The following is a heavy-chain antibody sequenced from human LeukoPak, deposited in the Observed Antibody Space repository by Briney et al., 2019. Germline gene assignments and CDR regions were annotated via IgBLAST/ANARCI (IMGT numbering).Heavy chain of an antibody. J-gene: IGHJ4*02. V-gene: IGHV4-59*01. D-gene: IGHD3-10*01. CDR2: IYYSGST. Sequence: PGGSLRLSCAASGFTFSTYGMTWVRQAPGKGLEWIGYIYYSGSTNYNPSLKSRVTISIDTSKNQFSLKLSSVTAADTAIYYCASHYGSGFGSWGQGTLVTVSS. CDR3: ASHYGSGFGS. CDR1: GFTFSTYG.